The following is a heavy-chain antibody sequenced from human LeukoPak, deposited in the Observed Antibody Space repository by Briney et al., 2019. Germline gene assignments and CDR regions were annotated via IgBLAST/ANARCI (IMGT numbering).Heavy chain of an antibody. D-gene: IGHD1-26*01. CDR3: ARGVSGAYYYYMDV. CDR1: GYTFADYY. CDR2: INPNSGGT. J-gene: IGHJ6*03. V-gene: IGHV1-2*02. Sequence: GASVKVSCKASGYTFADYYMQWVRQAPGQGLEWMGWINPNSGGTNYAQKFQGRVTMTRDKSISTAYMELSSLRSDDSAVYYCARGVSGAYYYYMDVWGKGTTVTVSS.